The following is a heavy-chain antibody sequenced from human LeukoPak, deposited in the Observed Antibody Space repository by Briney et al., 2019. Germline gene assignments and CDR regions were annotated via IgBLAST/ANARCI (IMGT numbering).Heavy chain of an antibody. CDR3: ARHKGYFDY. V-gene: IGHV4-39*01. CDR2: IYYSGST. J-gene: IGHJ4*02. CDR1: GGSISSSSYY. Sequence: SETLSLTCTVSGGSISSSSYYWGWIRQPPGKGLEWIGSIYYSGSTYYNPSLKSRVTISVDTSKNQFSLKLSPVTAADTAVYYCARHKGYFDYWGQGTLVTVSS.